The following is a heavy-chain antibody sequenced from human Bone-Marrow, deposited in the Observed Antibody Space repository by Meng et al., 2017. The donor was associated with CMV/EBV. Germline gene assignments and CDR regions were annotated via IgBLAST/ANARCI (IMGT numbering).Heavy chain of an antibody. D-gene: IGHD1-26*01. Sequence: SCAASGFTFSNSDMNWVRQAPGKGLEWVSGVSWNGSRTHYADSVQGRFIISRDNSKNTLYLQMNSLRAEDTAVYYCAKVPVGASSKTHFDYWGQGTLVTVSS. J-gene: IGHJ4*02. CDR3: AKVPVGASSKTHFDY. V-gene: IGHV3-35*01. CDR2: VSWNGSRT. CDR1: GFTFSNSD.